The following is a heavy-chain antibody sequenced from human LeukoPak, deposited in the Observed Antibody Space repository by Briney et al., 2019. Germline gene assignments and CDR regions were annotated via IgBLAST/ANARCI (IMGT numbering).Heavy chain of an antibody. CDR2: IKQDGSEK. CDR3: ARDRRYCSSTSCYDEGYFDY. CDR1: GFTFSSYW. J-gene: IGHJ4*02. V-gene: IGHV3-7*01. Sequence: GGSLRLSCAASGFTFSSYWMSWVRQAPGKGLEWVANIKQDGSEKYYVDSVKGRFAISRDNAKNSLYLQMNSLRAEDTAVYYCARDRRYCSSTSCYDEGYFDYWGQGTLVTVSS. D-gene: IGHD2-2*01.